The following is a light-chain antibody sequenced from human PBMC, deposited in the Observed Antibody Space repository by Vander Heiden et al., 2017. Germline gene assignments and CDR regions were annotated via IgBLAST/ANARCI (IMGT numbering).Light chain of an antibody. J-gene: IGKJ1*01. CDR1: QSISSS. CDR2: AAS. CDR3: QQSYSTPPT. V-gene: IGKV1-39*01. Sequence: DIQMTQSPSSLSASVGDRVTITCRASQSISSSLHWYQQKPGKGPKLLIYAASSWQRGGHSRFRGSGSGTDFTLTISSLQSEEFATFYCQQSYSTPPTFGQGTKVEIK.